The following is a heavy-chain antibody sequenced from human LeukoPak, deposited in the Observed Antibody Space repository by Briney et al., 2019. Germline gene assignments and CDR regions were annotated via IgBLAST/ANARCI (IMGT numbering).Heavy chain of an antibody. CDR3: ARQLIPSRARYWYFDL. D-gene: IGHD2-2*01. CDR2: IYYSGST. CDR1: GGSISSSSYY. Sequence: PSETLSLTCTVSGGSISSSSYYWGWIRQPPGKGLEWIGSIYYSGSTYYNPSLKSRVTISVDTSKNQFSLKLSSVTAADTAVYYCARQLIPSRARYWYFDLWGRGTLVTVSS. V-gene: IGHV4-39*01. J-gene: IGHJ2*01.